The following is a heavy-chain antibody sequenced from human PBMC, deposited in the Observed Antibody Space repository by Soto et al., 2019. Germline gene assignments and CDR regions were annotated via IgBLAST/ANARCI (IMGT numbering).Heavy chain of an antibody. Sequence: QVQLVQSGAEVKKPGASVKVSCKASGYTFTSYGISWVRQAPGQGLEWMGWISAYNGNTNYAQKLQGRVTMTTDTSTSTCYIELSSVRSDDTAVYYCARLVYWYSGSYRRADAFDIWGQGTMVTVSS. CDR1: GYTFTSYG. CDR3: ARLVYWYSGSYRRADAFDI. D-gene: IGHD1-26*01. J-gene: IGHJ3*02. CDR2: ISAYNGNT. V-gene: IGHV1-18*04.